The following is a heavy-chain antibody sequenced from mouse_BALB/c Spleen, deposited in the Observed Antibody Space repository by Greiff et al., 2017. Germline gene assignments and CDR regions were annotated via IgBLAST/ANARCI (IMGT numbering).Heavy chain of an antibody. CDR2: ISSGGSYT. CDR3: ARHEGYYGSSPYWYFDV. Sequence: EVQVVESGGGLVKPGGSLKLSCAASGFTFSSYAMSWVRQTPEKRLEWVATISSGGSYTYYPDSVKGRFTISRDNAKNTLYLQMSSLRSEDTAMYYCARHEGYYGSSPYWYFDVWGAGTTVTVSS. J-gene: IGHJ1*01. V-gene: IGHV5-9-3*01. CDR1: GFTFSSYA. D-gene: IGHD1-1*01.